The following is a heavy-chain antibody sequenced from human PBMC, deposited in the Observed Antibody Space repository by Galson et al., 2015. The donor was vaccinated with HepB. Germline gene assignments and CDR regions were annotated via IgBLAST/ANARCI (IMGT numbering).Heavy chain of an antibody. Sequence: SLRLSCAASGFDFRQYGMDWVRQAPGKGLEWVAIVWFDGSQTHYANSLKGRFTISRDNSKNILYLQMDSLRVEDTAVDYCATERPDGGMDGWGKGTTVIGSS. V-gene: IGHV3-33*07. CDR2: VWFDGSQT. CDR1: GFDFRQYG. D-gene: IGHD3-16*01. J-gene: IGHJ6*04. CDR3: ATERPDGGMDG.